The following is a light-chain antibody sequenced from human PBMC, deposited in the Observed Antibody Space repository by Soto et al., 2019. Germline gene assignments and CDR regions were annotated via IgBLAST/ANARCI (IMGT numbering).Light chain of an antibody. CDR1: STNIGSNN. Sequence: QSVLTQPPSASGTPGQRVTISCSGTSTNIGSNNVNWYQQLPGTNPKQLIYSNNQRPSGVPAPFSGSKSGTSASLAISGLQSEDEADYYCAAWDDSRNGVVFGGGTKLTVL. V-gene: IGLV1-44*01. J-gene: IGLJ2*01. CDR2: SNN. CDR3: AAWDDSRNGVV.